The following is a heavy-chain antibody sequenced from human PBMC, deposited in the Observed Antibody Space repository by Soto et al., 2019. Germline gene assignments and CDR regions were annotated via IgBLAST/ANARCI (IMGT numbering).Heavy chain of an antibody. CDR3: ARARRVGELYYFDY. J-gene: IGHJ4*02. D-gene: IGHD4-17*01. CDR2: INPNSGGT. V-gene: IGHV1-2*04. CDR1: GYTFSAYY. Sequence: QVQLVQSGAEVKKPGASVKVSCKASGYTFSAYYIPCVRQTPGQRLEWMGWINPNSGGTNHAQHFQGWVTITRDTSISTAYIELSRLRSYDTAVYYGARARRVGELYYFDYWGQGTLVTVSS.